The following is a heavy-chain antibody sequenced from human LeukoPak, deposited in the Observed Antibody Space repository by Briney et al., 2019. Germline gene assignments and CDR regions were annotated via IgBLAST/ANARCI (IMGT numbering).Heavy chain of an antibody. V-gene: IGHV3-30*18. J-gene: IGHJ6*02. CDR2: ISNDGSDE. CDR1: GFTFSNYG. Sequence: GSLRLSCAASGFTFSNYGIHWVRQGPGKGLEWVAVISNDGSDEYYADSVKGRFTISRDNSKNTLYLQMNSLRPEDTAVYYCAKALLTGTASYYYGMDVWGQGTTVTVSS. D-gene: IGHD1-20*01. CDR3: AKALLTGTASYYYGMDV.